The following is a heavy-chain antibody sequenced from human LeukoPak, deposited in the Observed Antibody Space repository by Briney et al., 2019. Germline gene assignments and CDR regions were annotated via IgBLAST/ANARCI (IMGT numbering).Heavy chain of an antibody. Sequence: PGGSLRLSCEASGFTFNNNAMDWVRQVPGKGLEWVSGILGGGGATYYADSVKGRFTISRDNSNNTVYLQMTSLTAEDTAVYYCARERGSTNWYPLPIDYWGQGTLVAVSS. CDR1: GFTFNNNA. CDR3: ARERGSTNWYPLPIDY. J-gene: IGHJ4*02. V-gene: IGHV3-23*01. D-gene: IGHD6-13*01. CDR2: ILGGGGAT.